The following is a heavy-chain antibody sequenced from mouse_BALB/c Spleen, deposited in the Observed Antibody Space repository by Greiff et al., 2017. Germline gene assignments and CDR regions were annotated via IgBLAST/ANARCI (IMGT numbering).Heavy chain of an antibody. D-gene: IGHD2-2*01. CDR3: ARLGLRYWYFDV. J-gene: IGHJ1*01. V-gene: IGHV3-2*02. Sequence: EVQLQQSGPGLVKPSQSLSLTCTVTGYSITSDYAWNWIRQFPGNKLEWMGYISYSGSTSYNPSLKSRISITRDTSKNQFFLQLNSVTTEDTATYYCARLGLRYWYFDVWGAGTTVTVSS. CDR1: GYSITSDYA. CDR2: ISYSGST.